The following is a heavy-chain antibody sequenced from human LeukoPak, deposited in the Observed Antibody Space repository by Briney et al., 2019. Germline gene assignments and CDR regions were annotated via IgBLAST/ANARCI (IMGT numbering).Heavy chain of an antibody. CDR1: GGSISSYY. CDR2: ISASGST. CDR3: ATDIFWFDP. V-gene: IGHV4-4*07. J-gene: IGHJ5*02. Sequence: SQTLSLTCTVSGGSISSYYWSWIRQPAGKGLEWIGRISASGSTNYAPSLRSRVTMSVDTSTKQFSLKLTSVTAADTAVYYCATDIFWFDPWGRGTLVTVSS.